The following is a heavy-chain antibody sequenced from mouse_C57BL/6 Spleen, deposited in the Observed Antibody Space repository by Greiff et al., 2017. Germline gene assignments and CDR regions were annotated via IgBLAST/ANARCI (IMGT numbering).Heavy chain of an antibody. J-gene: IGHJ3*01. CDR3: AGGGGYDWFAY. CDR1: GYTFTDYY. Sequence: VQLKQSGPELVKPGASVKISCKASGYTFTDYYMHWVKQSHGQSLEWIGDINPNNGGTSYNQKFKGKATLTVDKSSSTAYMELRSLTSEDSAVYYCAGGGGYDWFAYWGQGTLVTVSA. V-gene: IGHV1-26*01. CDR2: INPNNGGT. D-gene: IGHD2-2*01.